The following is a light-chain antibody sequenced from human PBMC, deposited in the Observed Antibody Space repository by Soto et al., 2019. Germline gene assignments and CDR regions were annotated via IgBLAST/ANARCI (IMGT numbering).Light chain of an antibody. V-gene: IGKV1-5*01. Sequence: DIQMTQSPSTLSASVGDGVTITFRASQSISSWLAWYQQKPGKAPKLLIYAASTLQSGVPSRFSGSGSGTEFTLTISSLQPDDFATYYCQHYNSYSEAFGQGTKVDIK. CDR2: AAS. CDR3: QHYNSYSEA. CDR1: QSISSW. J-gene: IGKJ1*01.